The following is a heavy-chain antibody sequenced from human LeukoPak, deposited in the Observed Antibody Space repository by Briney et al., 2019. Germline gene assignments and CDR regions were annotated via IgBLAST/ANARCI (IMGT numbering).Heavy chain of an antibody. D-gene: IGHD3-16*01. J-gene: IGHJ6*02. CDR2: IILIFGTA. Sequence: SVKVSCKASGNSISNYAVSWVRQAPGQGFEWMGGIILIFGTADYAQKFQGRVTITADQSTSTTYMVLSSLKSEDTATYYCTTRACHAGGCSSSFYYYYGLHFWGQGTTVSVSS. CDR1: GNSISNYA. V-gene: IGHV1-69*13. CDR3: TTRACHAGGCSSSFYYYYGLHF.